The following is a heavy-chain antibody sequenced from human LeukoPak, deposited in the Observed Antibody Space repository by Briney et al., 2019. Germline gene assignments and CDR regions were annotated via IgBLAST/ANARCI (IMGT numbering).Heavy chain of an antibody. CDR2: INAGNGHT. CDR3: ARGIWSARTVDYYLDY. V-gene: IGHV1-3*01. CDR1: GYTSSNYA. J-gene: IGHJ4*02. D-gene: IGHD2-21*01. Sequence: VASVKVSCKASGYTSSNYAIHWVRQAPGQRFEWMGWINAGNGHTKYSQNFQGRVTITRDSSASTVYMELNSLTSEDTAVYYCARGIWSARTVDYYLDYWGQGTLVTVSS.